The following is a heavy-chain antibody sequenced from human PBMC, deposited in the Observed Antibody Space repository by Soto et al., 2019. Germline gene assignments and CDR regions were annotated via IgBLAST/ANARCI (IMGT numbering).Heavy chain of an antibody. V-gene: IGHV3-21*01. Sequence: PGGSLRLSCAASGFTFSSYSMNWVRQAPGKGPEWVSSISSSSSYIYYADSVKGRFTISRDNAKNSLYLQMNSLRAEDTAVYYCASDPGGPAAILQVHYYYGMDVWGQGTTVTVSS. J-gene: IGHJ6*02. D-gene: IGHD2-2*02. CDR2: ISSSSSYI. CDR1: GFTFSSYS. CDR3: ASDPGGPAAILQVHYYYGMDV.